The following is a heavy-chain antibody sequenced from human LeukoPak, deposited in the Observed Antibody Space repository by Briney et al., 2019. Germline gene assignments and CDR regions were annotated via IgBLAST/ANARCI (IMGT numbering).Heavy chain of an antibody. Sequence: SGTLSLTCAVYGWSFSGYYWSWIRQPPGKGLGWIGEINHSGSTNYNPALKSRVTISVDTSKSQFSLKLGSVTAADTAVYYCARVSMGDTGVNPVGFDYWGQGTLLTVSS. CDR2: INHSGST. J-gene: IGHJ4*02. D-gene: IGHD4-23*01. CDR3: ARVSMGDTGVNPVGFDY. V-gene: IGHV4-34*01. CDR1: GWSFSGYY.